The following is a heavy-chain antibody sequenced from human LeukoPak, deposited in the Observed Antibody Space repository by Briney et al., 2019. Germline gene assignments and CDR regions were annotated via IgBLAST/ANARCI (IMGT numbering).Heavy chain of an antibody. J-gene: IGHJ3*02. V-gene: IGHV3-49*04. D-gene: IGHD3-3*01. Sequence: GGALRLSCRGSGFIFNEYSLTWVGQTPGKGLEGVGFARSKAYGGTTEYAASVKGRLTISRDESKSIAYLQMNSLETEDTAVFYCGVNFGVVKYDTFDIWGQGTMVTVSS. CDR3: GVNFGVVKYDTFDI. CDR1: GFIFNEYS. CDR2: ARSKAYGGTT.